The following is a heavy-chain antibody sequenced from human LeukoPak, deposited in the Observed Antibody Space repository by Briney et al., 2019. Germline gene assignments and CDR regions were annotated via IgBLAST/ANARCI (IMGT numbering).Heavy chain of an antibody. J-gene: IGHJ6*03. D-gene: IGHD1-26*01. CDR3: ARDRWELPDYYYYMDV. Sequence: AASVKVSCKASGYTFTSYYMHWVRQAPGQGLEWMGIINPSGGSTSYAQKFQGRVTMTRDMSTSTVYMELSSLRSEDTAVYYCARDRWELPDYYYYMDVWGTGTTVIISS. CDR2: INPSGGST. CDR1: GYTFTSYY. V-gene: IGHV1-46*01.